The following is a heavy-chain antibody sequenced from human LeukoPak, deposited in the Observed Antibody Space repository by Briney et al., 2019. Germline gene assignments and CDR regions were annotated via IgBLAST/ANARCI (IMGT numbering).Heavy chain of an antibody. D-gene: IGHD3-9*01. J-gene: IGHJ3*02. CDR3: ARSRRDILTGSTPMNDAFDI. CDR1: GYTFTSYY. CDR2: INPSGGST. Sequence: ASVKVSCKASGYTFTSYYMHWVRQAPGRGLEWMGIINPSGGSTSYAQKFQGRVTMTRDMSTSTVYMELSSLRSEDTAVYYCARSRRDILTGSTPMNDAFDIWGQGTMVTVSS. V-gene: IGHV1-46*01.